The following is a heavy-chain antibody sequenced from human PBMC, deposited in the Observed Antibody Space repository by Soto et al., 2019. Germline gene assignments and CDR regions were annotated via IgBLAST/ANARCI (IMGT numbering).Heavy chain of an antibody. J-gene: IGHJ4*02. CDR1: GFTFSSYW. V-gene: IGHV3-64*01. Sequence: GGSLRLSCAASGFTFSSYWMSWVRQAPGKGLEYVSAISSNGGSTYYANSVKGRFTISRDNSKNTLYLQMGSLRAEDMAVYYCARGPGYYFDYWGQGTLVTVSS. CDR2: ISSNGGST. CDR3: ARGPGYYFDY.